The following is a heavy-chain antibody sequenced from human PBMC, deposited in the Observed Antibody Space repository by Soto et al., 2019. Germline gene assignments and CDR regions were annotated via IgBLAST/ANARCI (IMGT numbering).Heavy chain of an antibody. Sequence: ASVKVSCKASGHNFTRYYMHRARQAPGQGLEWMGIINPSGGSTSYAQKFQGRVTMTRDTSTSTVYMELSSLRSEDTAVYYCARDGDGYNLEFWGQGTLVTVSS. V-gene: IGHV1-46*03. D-gene: IGHD5-12*01. CDR2: INPSGGST. CDR3: ARDGDGYNLEF. CDR1: GHNFTRYY. J-gene: IGHJ4*02.